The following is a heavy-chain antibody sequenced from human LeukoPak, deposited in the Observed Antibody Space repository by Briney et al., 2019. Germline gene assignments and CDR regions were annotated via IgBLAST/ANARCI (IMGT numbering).Heavy chain of an antibody. D-gene: IGHD3-10*01. Sequence: PGGSLRLSCAASGFTFSGYWMSWVRQTPGKGLEWVSGISGSGDNTYYADSVKGRFTISRDNSKNTLHLQMNSLRAEDTAIYYCAKYGSGTSGAFDIWGQGTMVTVSS. CDR2: ISGSGDNT. J-gene: IGHJ3*02. V-gene: IGHV3-23*01. CDR1: GFTFSGYW. CDR3: AKYGSGTSGAFDI.